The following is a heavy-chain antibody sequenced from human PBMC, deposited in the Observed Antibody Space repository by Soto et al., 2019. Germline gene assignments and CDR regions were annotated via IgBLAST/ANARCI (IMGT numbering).Heavy chain of an antibody. Sequence: RSLTCTVSGASIIGSDWWSWVRQTPEKGLEWIGEIFHSGTTNYHPSLKSRVTISQDKSKNQFSLNLTSVTAADTAVYSCVRMSVVGYFDYWGRGSLVTVSS. CDR1: GASIIGSDW. CDR3: VRMSVVGYFDY. D-gene: IGHD3-22*01. V-gene: IGHV4-4*01. CDR2: IFHSGTT. J-gene: IGHJ4*02.